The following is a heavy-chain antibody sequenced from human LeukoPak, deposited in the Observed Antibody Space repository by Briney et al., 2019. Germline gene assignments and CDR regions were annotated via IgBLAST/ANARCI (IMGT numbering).Heavy chain of an antibody. V-gene: IGHV3-30*02. CDR1: GFTFSSYG. Sequence: GGSLRLSCAASGFTFSSYGMHWVRQAPGKGLEWVAFIRYDGSNRYYADSVKGRFTISRDNSKNTLYLQINSLRTEDTAMYYCAKMYISSWSGSVYWGQGTLVTVSS. D-gene: IGHD6-13*01. CDR2: IRYDGSNR. J-gene: IGHJ4*02. CDR3: AKMYISSWSGSVY.